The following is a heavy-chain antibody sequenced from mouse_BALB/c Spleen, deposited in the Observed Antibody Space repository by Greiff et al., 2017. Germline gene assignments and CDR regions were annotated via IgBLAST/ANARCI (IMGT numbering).Heavy chain of an antibody. CDR2: IWAGGST. V-gene: IGHV2-9*02. CDR3: ATESGYYYGDYAMDY. CDR1: GFSLTSYG. J-gene: IGHJ4*01. D-gene: IGHD1-1*01. Sequence: QVQLKESGPGLVAPSQSLSITCTVSGFSLTSYGVHWVRQPPGKGLEWLGVIWAGGSTNYNSALMSRLSISKDNSKSQVFLKMNSLQTDDTAMYYCATESGYYYGDYAMDYWGQGTSVTVSS.